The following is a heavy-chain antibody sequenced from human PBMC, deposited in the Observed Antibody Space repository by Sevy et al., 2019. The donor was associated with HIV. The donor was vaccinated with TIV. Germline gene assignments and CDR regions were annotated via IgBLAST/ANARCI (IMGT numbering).Heavy chain of an antibody. CDR2: IIPIFGTT. D-gene: IGHD6-13*01. J-gene: IGHJ5*02. Sequence: ASVKVSCKASGGTFSRSAISWMRQAPGQGLEWMGGIIPIFGTTNYARNFQGRLTITADESTSAAYMELSSRTSEDSAVYYCARLGAAGLAGWFDPWGQGTLVTVSS. V-gene: IGHV1-69*13. CDR1: GGTFSRSA. CDR3: ARLGAAGLAGWFDP.